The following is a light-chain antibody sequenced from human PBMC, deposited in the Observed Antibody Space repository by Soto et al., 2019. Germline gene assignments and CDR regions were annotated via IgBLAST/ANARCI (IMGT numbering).Light chain of an antibody. J-gene: IGKJ1*01. CDR2: GAS. Sequence: EIVMTQSPATLSVSPGERATLSCRASPSVSSNLAWYQQKPGQAPRLLIYGASTRATGIPARFSGSGSGTEFTLTIRSLQSEDFAVYYGQQYNNWPPWTFGQGTKVEIK. CDR3: QQYNNWPPWT. V-gene: IGKV3-15*01. CDR1: PSVSSN.